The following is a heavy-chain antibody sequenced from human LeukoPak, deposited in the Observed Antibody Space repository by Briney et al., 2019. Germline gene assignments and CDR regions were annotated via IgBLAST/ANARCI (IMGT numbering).Heavy chain of an antibody. V-gene: IGHV4-61*02. J-gene: IGHJ4*02. CDR3: ARDLGGSYVPGY. CDR2: IYTSGST. CDR1: GGSISSGSYY. D-gene: IGHD1-26*01. Sequence: SETLSLTCSVSGGSISSGSYYWSWIRQPAGKGLEWIGRIYTSGSTNYNPSLKSRVTISVDTSKNQFSLKLSSVTAADTAVYYCARDLGGSYVPGYWGQGTLVTVSS.